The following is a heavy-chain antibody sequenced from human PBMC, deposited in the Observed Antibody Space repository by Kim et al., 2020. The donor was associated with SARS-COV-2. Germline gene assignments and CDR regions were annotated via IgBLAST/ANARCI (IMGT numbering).Heavy chain of an antibody. CDR1: GFTFSSYS. D-gene: IGHD6-13*01. Sequence: GGSLRLSCAASGFTFSSYSMDWVRQAPGKGLEGISYISSTSSTIYYADSVKGRFTISRDNAKNSLFLQMNSLRDDDTAGYSCARVGAGAAAGQGDFDYWG. J-gene: IGHJ4*01. V-gene: IGHV3-48*02. CDR3: ARVGAGAAAGQGDFDY. CDR2: ISSTSSTI.